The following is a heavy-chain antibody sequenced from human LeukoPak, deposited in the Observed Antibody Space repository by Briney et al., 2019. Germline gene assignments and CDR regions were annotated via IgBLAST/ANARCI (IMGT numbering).Heavy chain of an antibody. J-gene: IGHJ6*03. D-gene: IGHD6-19*01. CDR1: GGSISSYY. CDR2: IYTSGST. V-gene: IGHV4-4*07. Sequence: PSETLSLTCTVSGGSISSYYWSWIRQPAGKGLEWIGRIYTSGSTNYNPSLKSRVTMSVDTSKNQFSLKLSSVTAADTAVYYCAREGEQWLSYYYYYYMDVWGKGTTVTISS. CDR3: AREGEQWLSYYYYYYMDV.